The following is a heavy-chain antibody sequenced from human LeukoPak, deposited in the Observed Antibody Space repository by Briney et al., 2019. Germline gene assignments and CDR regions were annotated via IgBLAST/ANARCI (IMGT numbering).Heavy chain of an antibody. D-gene: IGHD6-19*01. CDR3: ARDLHRQWLAYYFDY. J-gene: IGHJ4*02. V-gene: IGHV1-2*02. CDR1: GYTFTGYY. Sequence: ASVTVSCKASGYTFTGYYMHWVRQAPGQGLEWMGWINPNSGGTNYAQKFQGRVTMTRDTSISTAYMELSRLRSDDTAVYYCARDLHRQWLAYYFDYWGQGTLVTVSS. CDR2: INPNSGGT.